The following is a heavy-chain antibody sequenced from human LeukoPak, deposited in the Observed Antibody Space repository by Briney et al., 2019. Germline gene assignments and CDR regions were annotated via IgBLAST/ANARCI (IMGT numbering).Heavy chain of an antibody. CDR3: ARDGPYFDY. CDR2: ISGSGGST. CDR1: GFTFSSYA. J-gene: IGHJ4*02. Sequence: PGGSLRLSCAASGFTFSSYAMSWVRQAPGEGLEWVSAISGSGGSTYYADSVKGRFTISRDNSKNTLYLQMNSLRPDDTAVYYCARDGPYFDYWGQGTLVTVSS. V-gene: IGHV3-23*01.